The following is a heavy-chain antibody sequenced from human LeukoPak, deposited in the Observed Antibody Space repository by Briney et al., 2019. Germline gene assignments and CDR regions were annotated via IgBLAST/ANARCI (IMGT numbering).Heavy chain of an antibody. CDR3: AGVGATTSTEFDP. CDR2: IIPIFGTA. V-gene: IGHV1-69*01. Sequence: GASVKVSCKASGGTFSSYAISWVRQAPGQGLEWMGGIIPIFGTANYAQKFQGKVTITADVSTRTAYMELSSLKSEDTAVYYCAGVGATTSTEFDPWGQGTLVTVSS. J-gene: IGHJ5*02. CDR1: GGTFSSYA. D-gene: IGHD1-26*01.